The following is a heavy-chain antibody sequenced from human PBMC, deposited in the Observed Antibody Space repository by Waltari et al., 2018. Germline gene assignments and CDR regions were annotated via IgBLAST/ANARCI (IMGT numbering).Heavy chain of an antibody. CDR1: GYTFTDYS. Sequence: QVQLVQSGAEVKRPGASVKVSCKTSGYTFTDYSMHWVRQAPGQGLEWMGISNPSVGGTTYTQKFQGRVTMTRDTSTNTVYMGLSSLRSEDTAGYYCARAGTTLIWGVAEWGQGTLVTVSS. CDR2: SNPSVGGT. CDR3: ARAGTTLIWGVAE. D-gene: IGHD3-10*01. J-gene: IGHJ4*02. V-gene: IGHV1-46*01.